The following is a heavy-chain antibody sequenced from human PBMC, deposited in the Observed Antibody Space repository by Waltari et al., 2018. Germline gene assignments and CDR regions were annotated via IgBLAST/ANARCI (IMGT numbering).Heavy chain of an antibody. V-gene: IGHV3-30*04. CDR1: GFIFSTYA. CDR2: LSYDGSNK. J-gene: IGHJ4*02. Sequence: QVQLVESGGGVVQPGRSLRLSCAASGFIFSTYAMHWVRQAPGKGLEWVAVLSYDGSNKYYADSLKGRFTISRDNSNNTLYLQMNTLTPEDTAVYYCVRDDWGLDYWGQGTLVTVSS. D-gene: IGHD3-9*01. CDR3: VRDDWGLDY.